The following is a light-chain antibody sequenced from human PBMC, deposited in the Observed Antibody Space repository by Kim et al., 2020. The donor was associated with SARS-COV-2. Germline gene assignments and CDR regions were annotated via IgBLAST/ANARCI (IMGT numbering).Light chain of an antibody. Sequence: ESITTSCPGTNCGAVGCNYVPWYQPHPGKAPKLMIYSINNRPSGVSDRFSGSKSANTASLTISGLQAEDEAYYYCNSLTGSNKFVFGAGTKVPVL. V-gene: IGLV2-14*03. J-gene: IGLJ1*01. CDR3: NSLTGSNKFV. CDR2: SIN. CDR1: NCGAVGCNY.